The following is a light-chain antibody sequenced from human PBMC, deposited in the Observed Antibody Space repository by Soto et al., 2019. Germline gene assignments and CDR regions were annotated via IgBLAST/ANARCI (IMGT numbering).Light chain of an antibody. CDR2: EGS. CDR3: CSYAGSSTLVV. CDR1: SSDVGSYNL. V-gene: IGLV2-23*01. Sequence: QSALTQPASVSGSPGQSITISCTGTSSDVGSYNLVSWYQQHPGKAPKLMIYEGSKRPSGVSNRFSGSKSGNTASLTISGLQAEDEADYYCCSYAGSSTLVVVVGGTKLTVL. J-gene: IGLJ2*01.